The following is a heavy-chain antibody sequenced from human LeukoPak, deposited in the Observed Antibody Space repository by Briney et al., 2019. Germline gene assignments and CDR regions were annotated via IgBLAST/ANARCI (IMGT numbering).Heavy chain of an antibody. CDR2: INHSGST. J-gene: IGHJ6*03. CDR3: ARGPGDYDILTGSTYYYYMDV. V-gene: IGHV4-34*01. Sequence: PSETLSLTCAVYSGSFSGYYWSWIRQPPGKGLEWIGEINHSGSTNYNPSLKSRVTISVDTSKNQFSLKLSSVTAADTAVYYCARGPGDYDILTGSTYYYYMDVWGKGTTVTVSS. D-gene: IGHD3-9*01. CDR1: SGSFSGYY.